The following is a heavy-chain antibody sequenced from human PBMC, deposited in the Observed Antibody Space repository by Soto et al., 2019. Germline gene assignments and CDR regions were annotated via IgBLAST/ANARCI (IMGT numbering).Heavy chain of an antibody. D-gene: IGHD5-18*01. CDR3: ASGYSQRYFDY. CDR2: IYYSGST. V-gene: IGHV4-59*01. Sequence: SETLSLTCTVSGGSLSSYYWSRIRQPPGKGLEWIGYIYYSGSTNYNPSLKSRVTISVDTSKNQFSLKLSSVTAADTAVYYCASGYSQRYFDYWGQGTLDTVSS. CDR1: GGSLSSYY. J-gene: IGHJ4*02.